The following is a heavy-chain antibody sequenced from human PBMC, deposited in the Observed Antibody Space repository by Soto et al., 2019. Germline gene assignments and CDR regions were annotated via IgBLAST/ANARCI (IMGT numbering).Heavy chain of an antibody. V-gene: IGHV4-30-4*01. CDR1: GGSISSRDYY. D-gene: IGHD6-13*01. CDR2: IYYSGST. J-gene: IGHJ4*02. Sequence: PSETLSLTCTVSGGSISSRDYYWSWIRQPPGKGLEWIGYIYYSGSTYYNPSLKSRVTISVDTSKNQFSLKLSSVTAADTAVYYCARDSIAAAGISLDYWGQGTLVTVSS. CDR3: ARDSIAAAGISLDY.